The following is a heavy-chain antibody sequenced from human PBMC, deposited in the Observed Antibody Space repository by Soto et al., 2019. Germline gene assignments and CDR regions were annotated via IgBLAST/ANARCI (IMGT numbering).Heavy chain of an antibody. V-gene: IGHV3-13*01. D-gene: IGHD3-10*01. J-gene: IGHJ3*02. Sequence: PGGSLRLSCAASGFTFSSYDMHWVRQATGKGLEWVSAIGTAGDTYYPGSVKGRFTISRENAKNSLYLQMNSLRAGDTAVYYCARGGWFGDPDAFDIWGQGTMVTVSS. CDR2: IGTAGDT. CDR3: ARGGWFGDPDAFDI. CDR1: GFTFSSYD.